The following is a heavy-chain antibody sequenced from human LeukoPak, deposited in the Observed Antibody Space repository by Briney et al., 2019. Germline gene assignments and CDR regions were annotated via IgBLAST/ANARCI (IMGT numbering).Heavy chain of an antibody. CDR1: GFTFDSYG. Sequence: PGGSLRLSCAASGFTFDSYGMHWVRQAPGKGLEWVALISYDGSDKYYADSVKGRFTISRDNSKNTLYLQMNSLRDADTAVYYCAKGIYYYDTRTFRTNAYYFDYWGQGTLVTVSS. CDR2: ISYDGSDK. V-gene: IGHV3-30*18. J-gene: IGHJ4*02. CDR3: AKGIYYYDTRTFRTNAYYFDY. D-gene: IGHD3-22*01.